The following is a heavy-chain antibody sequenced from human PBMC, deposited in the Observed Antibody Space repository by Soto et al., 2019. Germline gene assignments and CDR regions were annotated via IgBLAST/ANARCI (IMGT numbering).Heavy chain of an antibody. D-gene: IGHD6-6*01. J-gene: IGHJ6*02. CDR3: ARDGSSSSWGQWSPYYYYYGMDV. CDR2: ISSSSSYI. V-gene: IGHV3-21*01. CDR1: GFTCSSYS. Sequence: PGGSLRLSCAASGFTCSSYSMNWVRQAPGKGLEWVSPISSSSSYIYYADSVKGRFTISRDNAKNSLYLQMNSLRAEDTAVYYCARDGSSSSWGQWSPYYYYYGMDVWGQGTTVTVSS.